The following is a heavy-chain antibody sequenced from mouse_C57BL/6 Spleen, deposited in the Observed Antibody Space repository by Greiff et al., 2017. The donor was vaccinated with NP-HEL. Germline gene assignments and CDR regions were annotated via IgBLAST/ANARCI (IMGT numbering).Heavy chain of an antibody. J-gene: IGHJ2*01. V-gene: IGHV1-66*01. CDR2: LYPGSGNT. CDR1: GYSFTSYY. CDR3: ARPVLLTGSFDY. D-gene: IGHD4-1*01. Sequence: QVQLQQSGPELVKPGASVKISCKASGYSFTSYYIHWVKQRPGQGLEWIGWLYPGSGNTKYNEKFKGKATLTADTSSSTAYMQLSSLTSEDSAVYYCARPVLLTGSFDYWGQGTTLTVSS.